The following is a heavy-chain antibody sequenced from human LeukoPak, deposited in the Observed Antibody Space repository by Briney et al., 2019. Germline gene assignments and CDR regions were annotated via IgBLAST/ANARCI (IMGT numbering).Heavy chain of an antibody. CDR1: GFTFSSYW. V-gene: IGHV3-7*01. CDR2: IKQDAGER. J-gene: IGHJ4*02. CDR3: ATPTAGTWHFDY. D-gene: IGHD1-1*01. Sequence: GSLRLSCAASGFTFSSYWMTWVRQAPGKGLEWVANIKQDAGERYYVDSVKGRFTISRDNAKNSLYLQMNSLRAEDTAVYYCATPTAGTWHFDYWGQGTLVTVSS.